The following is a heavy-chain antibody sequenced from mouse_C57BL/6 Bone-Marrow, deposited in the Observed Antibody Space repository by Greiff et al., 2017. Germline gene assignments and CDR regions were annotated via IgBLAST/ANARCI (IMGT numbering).Heavy chain of an antibody. J-gene: IGHJ2*01. CDR2: VYPYNGGT. Sequence: EVQLQQSGPVLVKPGPSVKISCKASGFTFTDYYMHWVKQSHGKSLEWIGLVYPYNGGTSYNQKFKGKATLTVDTSYSTAYMELNSLTSEDSAVYYCARSSLYYFGSSPLYCWGQGTTLTVSS. CDR1: GFTFTDYY. CDR3: ARSSLYYFGSSPLYC. V-gene: IGHV1-36*01. D-gene: IGHD1-1*01.